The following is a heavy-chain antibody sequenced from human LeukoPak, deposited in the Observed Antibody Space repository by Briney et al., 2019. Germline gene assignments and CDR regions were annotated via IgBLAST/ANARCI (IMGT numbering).Heavy chain of an antibody. V-gene: IGHV4-4*02. J-gene: IGHJ4*02. CDR3: ARDVGTALVTGDY. D-gene: IGHD5-18*01. CDR1: GGSISSNNR. CDR2: IYHSGSA. Sequence: PSETLSLTCGVSGGSISSNNRWSWVRQPPGQGLEWIGEIYHSGSANYNPSLKSRVTISVDKSKNQLSLKLISVTAADTAVYYCARDVGTALVTGDYWGQGTLVTVSS.